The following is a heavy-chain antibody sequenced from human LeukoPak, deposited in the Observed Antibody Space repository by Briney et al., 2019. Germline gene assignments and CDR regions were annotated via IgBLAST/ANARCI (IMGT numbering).Heavy chain of an antibody. D-gene: IGHD6-13*01. Sequence: PSETLSLTCAVNGGSFSGYYWSSIRQPPGKGLEWIGEINHSGSTNYNPSPKSRVTISVDTSKNQFSLKLSSVTAADTAVYYCARAWGAGDGTGYYYMDVWGKGTTVTVSS. CDR2: INHSGST. CDR1: GGSFSGYY. V-gene: IGHV4-34*01. CDR3: ARAWGAGDGTGYYYMDV. J-gene: IGHJ6*03.